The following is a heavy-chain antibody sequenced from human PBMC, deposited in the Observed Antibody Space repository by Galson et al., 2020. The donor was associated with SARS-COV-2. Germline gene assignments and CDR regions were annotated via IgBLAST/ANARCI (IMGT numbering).Heavy chain of an antibody. Sequence: GGSLRLYCAASGFTFYNYAMSWVRQAPERGLEWVSAISPGGGTTYYADSVRGRFTISRDNSKNTLYLQLDSLRVEDTAIYYCVKDQSELSPIEAWGQGALVTVSS. V-gene: IGHV3-23*01. CDR2: ISPGGGTT. D-gene: IGHD3-10*01. CDR1: GFTFYNYA. J-gene: IGHJ5*02. CDR3: VKDQSELSPIEA.